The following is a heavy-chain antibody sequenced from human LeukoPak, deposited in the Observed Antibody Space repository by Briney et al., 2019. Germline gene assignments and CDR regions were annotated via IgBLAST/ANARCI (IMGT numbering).Heavy chain of an antibody. V-gene: IGHV4-59*01. J-gene: IGHJ4*02. Sequence: SETLSLTCTVSGGSISNYYWSWIRQPPGRGLEWIGYVNSSGSTNYNPSLKSRVTISVDTSKNQLSLKLSSVTAADTAVYYCARGPTRYYFDYWGQGTLVTVSS. CDR3: ARGPTRYYFDY. CDR1: GGSISNYY. CDR2: VNSSGST.